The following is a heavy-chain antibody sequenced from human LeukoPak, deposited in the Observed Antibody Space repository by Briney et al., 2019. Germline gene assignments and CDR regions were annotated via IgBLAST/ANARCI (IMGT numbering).Heavy chain of an antibody. V-gene: IGHV1-46*01. CDR2: INPSGGSA. J-gene: IGHJ4*02. CDR1: VHMIAWYH. D-gene: IGHD6-19*01. Sequence: ASVKVSCKASVHMIAWYHIHWVRLAPGQGLEWMGIINPSGGSASYAQKFQDRVTLTNDTSARTEYMELSSLTLEDTAVYYCAREKAADSNGWSHFDYWGQGTLVSVSS. CDR3: AREKAADSNGWSHFDY.